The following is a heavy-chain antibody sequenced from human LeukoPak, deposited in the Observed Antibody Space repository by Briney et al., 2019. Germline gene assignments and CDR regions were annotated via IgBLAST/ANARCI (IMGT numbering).Heavy chain of an antibody. J-gene: IGHJ4*02. CDR2: INEDGREK. D-gene: IGHD2-15*01. V-gene: IGHV3-7*04. CDR3: ARGGSYHIY. Sequence: PGGSLRLSCAASGFTFSTYAMRWVRQAPGKGLEWVANINEDGREKNYVDSVKGRFTISRDNAKNSLYLHMNSLRAEDTAVYHCARGGSYHIYWGQGTLVTVSS. CDR1: GFTFSTYA.